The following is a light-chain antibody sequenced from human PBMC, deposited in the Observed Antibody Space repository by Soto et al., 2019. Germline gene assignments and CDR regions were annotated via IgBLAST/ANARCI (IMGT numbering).Light chain of an antibody. Sequence: QLVLTQPPSVSGAPGQRVTVSCTGSSSNIGEGYDVHWYQKLPGTAPKLLIYGNTNRPSGVPDRFSGSKSGASASLAITGLQAEDEAEYYCQSYDSSLSGVVFGGGTKLTVL. J-gene: IGLJ2*01. V-gene: IGLV1-40*01. CDR1: SSNIGEGYD. CDR3: QSYDSSLSGVV. CDR2: GNT.